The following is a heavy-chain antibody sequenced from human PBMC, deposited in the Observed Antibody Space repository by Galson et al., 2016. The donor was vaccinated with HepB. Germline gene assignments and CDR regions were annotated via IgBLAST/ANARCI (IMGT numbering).Heavy chain of an antibody. CDR1: GYTFPNYG. CDR3: ARDAAASGIPFDY. J-gene: IGHJ4*02. D-gene: IGHD6-13*01. V-gene: IGHV1-18*01. Sequence: SVKVSCKASGYTFPNYGISWVRQAPGQGLEWMGWISAYNGNTNYAQTLQGRVTMTTDTSTSTAHMELRSLRSDDTAMYYCARDAAASGIPFDYWGQGTLVTVSP. CDR2: ISAYNGNT.